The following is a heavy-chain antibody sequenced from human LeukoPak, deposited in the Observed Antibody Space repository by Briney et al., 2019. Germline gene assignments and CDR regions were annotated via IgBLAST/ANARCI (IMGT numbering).Heavy chain of an antibody. J-gene: IGHJ6*03. D-gene: IGHD3-10*01. CDR3: ASGSGSYRTPYYYMDV. CDR1: GFTFSSYA. CDR2: VSGSGAST. V-gene: IGHV3-23*01. Sequence: GGSLRLSCAASGFTFSSYAMSWVRQAPGKGLEWVSAVSGSGASTYYADSVKGRFTLSRDNSKNTLYLQMNSLRAEDTAVYYCASGSGSYRTPYYYMDVWGTGTTVTVSS.